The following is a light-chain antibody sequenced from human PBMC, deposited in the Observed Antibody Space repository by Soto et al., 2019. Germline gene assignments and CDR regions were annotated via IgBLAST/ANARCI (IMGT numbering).Light chain of an antibody. J-gene: IGKJ3*01. CDR2: GAS. V-gene: IGKV3-15*01. Sequence: EIVLTQSPATLSLSPGERATLSCRASQSVSSYLAWYQQKPGQAPRLLIYGASTRATGIPARFSGSGSGTEFTLTISSLQSEDFAVYYCQQYNNWPPLTFGPGTKVDI. CDR3: QQYNNWPPLT. CDR1: QSVSSY.